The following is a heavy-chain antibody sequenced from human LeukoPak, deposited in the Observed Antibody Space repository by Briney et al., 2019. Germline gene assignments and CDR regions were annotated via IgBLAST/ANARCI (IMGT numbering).Heavy chain of an antibody. V-gene: IGHV3-7*01. CDR1: GFTFSRHW. Sequence: GGSLSLSCEASGFTFSRHWRSWVRQAPGRGLEWVANIKQDGSMKQYADSVRGRFIISRENAKNSVYLQLSSLKAEDSAVYFCARDESGGYYVYWGQGTLVTVSS. CDR2: IKQDGSMK. CDR3: ARDESGGYYVY. D-gene: IGHD2-15*01. J-gene: IGHJ4*02.